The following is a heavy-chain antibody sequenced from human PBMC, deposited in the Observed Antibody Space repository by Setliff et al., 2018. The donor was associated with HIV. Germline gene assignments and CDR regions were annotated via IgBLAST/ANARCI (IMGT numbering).Heavy chain of an antibody. V-gene: IGHV4-34*01. D-gene: IGHD1-1*01. CDR2: INHSRRT. Sequence: SETLSLTCAVYGGSFSGFYWNWIRQAPGKGLEWIGEINHSRRTKYNPSLKSRVTISVDTSKNQFSLKLSSVTAADTAVYYCARAEGDAYNSLPYFDSWGPGALVTVSS. CDR1: GGSFSGFY. CDR3: ARAEGDAYNSLPYFDS. J-gene: IGHJ4*02.